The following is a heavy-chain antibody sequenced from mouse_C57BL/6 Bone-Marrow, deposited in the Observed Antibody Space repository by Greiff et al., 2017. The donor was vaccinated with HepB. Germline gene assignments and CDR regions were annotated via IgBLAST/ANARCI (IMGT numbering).Heavy chain of an antibody. CDR1: GYTFTSYW. CDR2: IDPSDSYT. CDR3: ARRDFYAMYY. J-gene: IGHJ4*01. Sequence: QVQLQQPGAELVMPGASVKLSCKASGYTFTSYWMHWVKQRPGQGLEWIGEIDPSDSYTNYNQKFKGKSTLTVDKSSSTAYMQLSSLTSEDSAVYYCARRDFYAMYYWGQGTSVTVSS. V-gene: IGHV1-69*01.